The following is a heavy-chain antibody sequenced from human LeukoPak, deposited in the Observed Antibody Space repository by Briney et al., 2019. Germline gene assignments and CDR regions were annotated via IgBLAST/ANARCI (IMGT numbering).Heavy chain of an antibody. D-gene: IGHD3-10*02. V-gene: IGHV3-48*03. CDR2: ISSSGSTI. CDR1: GFTFSNYA. J-gene: IGHJ6*04. CDR3: AELGITMIGGV. Sequence: GGSLRLSCAASGFTFSNYAMRWVRQAPGKGLEWVSYISSSGSTIYYTDSVKGRFTISRDNAKNSLYLQMNSLRAEDTAVYYCAELGITMIGGVWGKGTTVTISS.